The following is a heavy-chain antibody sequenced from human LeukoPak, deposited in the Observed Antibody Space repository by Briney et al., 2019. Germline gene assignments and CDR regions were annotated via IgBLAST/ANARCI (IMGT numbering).Heavy chain of an antibody. J-gene: IGHJ4*02. D-gene: IGHD3-22*01. V-gene: IGHV3-48*03. CDR2: ISSSSFPI. CDR3: ARAISMIVVAVDY. CDR1: GFTFSSYE. Sequence: GGSLRLSCAASGFTFSSYERNWVRQAPGKGLEWVSYISSSSFPIYYADSVKGRFTISRDNAKNSLYLQMNSLRAEDTAVYYCARAISMIVVAVDYWGQGTLVTVSS.